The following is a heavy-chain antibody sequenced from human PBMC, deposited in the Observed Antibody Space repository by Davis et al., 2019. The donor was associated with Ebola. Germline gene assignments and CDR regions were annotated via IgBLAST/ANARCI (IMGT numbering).Heavy chain of an antibody. D-gene: IGHD6-6*01. CDR2: IWYDGSNK. CDR1: GFTFSSYI. Sequence: GGSLRLSCAASGFTFSSYIMNWVRQAPGKGLEWVAVIWYDGSNKYYADSVKGRFTISRDNSKNTLYLQMNSLRAEDTAVYYCARERARYSSSWSGYYYYYYGMDVWGQGTTVTVSS. V-gene: IGHV3-33*08. J-gene: IGHJ6*02. CDR3: ARERARYSSSWSGYYYYYYGMDV.